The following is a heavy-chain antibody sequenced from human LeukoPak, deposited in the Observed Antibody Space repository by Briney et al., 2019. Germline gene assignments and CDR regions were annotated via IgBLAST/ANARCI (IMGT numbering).Heavy chain of an antibody. D-gene: IGHD5-18*01. CDR1: GFTFSSYS. CDR3: AREGYSYGFPCDY. Sequence: GGSLRLSCAASGFTFSSYSMNWVRQAPGKGLEWVSYISSSSSTIYYADSVKGRFTISRDNAKNSLYLQMNSLRAEDTAVYYCAREGYSYGFPCDYWGQGTLVTVSS. CDR2: ISSSSSTI. J-gene: IGHJ4*02. V-gene: IGHV3-48*04.